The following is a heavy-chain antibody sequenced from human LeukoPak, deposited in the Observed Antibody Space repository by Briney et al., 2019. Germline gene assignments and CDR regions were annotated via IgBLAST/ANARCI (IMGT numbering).Heavy chain of an antibody. V-gene: IGHV1-18*01. CDR3: ARDVALTDYYYYGMDV. J-gene: IGHJ6*02. Sequence: ASVKVSCKASGYNFPKYGLTWVRQAPGQGLEWMGWISAYNGNTNYAQKLQGRVTMTTDTSTSTAYMELRSLRSDDTAVYYCARDVALTDYYYYGMDVWGQGTTVTVSS. D-gene: IGHD7-27*01. CDR1: GYNFPKYG. CDR2: ISAYNGNT.